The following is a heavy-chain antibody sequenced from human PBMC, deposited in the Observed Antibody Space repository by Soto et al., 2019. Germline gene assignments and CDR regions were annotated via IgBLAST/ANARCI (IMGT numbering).Heavy chain of an antibody. J-gene: IGHJ4*02. V-gene: IGHV3-30-3*01. CDR1: GFTFSSYA. CDR3: ASPHDSRLKNLDY. CDR2: ISYDGSNK. Sequence: QVQLVESGGGVVQPGRSLRLSCAASGFTFSSYAMHWVRQAPGKGLEWVAVISYDGSNKYYADSVKGRFTISRDNSKNTLYLQMNSLRAEDTAVYYCASPHDSRLKNLDYRGQGTLVTVSS. D-gene: IGHD3-22*01.